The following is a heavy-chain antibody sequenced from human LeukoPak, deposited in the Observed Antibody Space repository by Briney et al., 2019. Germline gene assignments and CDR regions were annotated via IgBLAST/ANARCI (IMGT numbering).Heavy chain of an antibody. Sequence: WESLRLACAASGFTFNTYAMTWVRQAPGKGPGWVSSINISGGTTYYEDSVEGRFTISRVNSKNMLYLQMNNLGAEDTAVYYCAKVTSAGSCYQSDYWGQGTLVTVS. V-gene: IGHV3-23*01. D-gene: IGHD2-15*01. CDR2: INISGGTT. CDR3: AKVTSAGSCYQSDY. J-gene: IGHJ4*02. CDR1: GFTFNTYA.